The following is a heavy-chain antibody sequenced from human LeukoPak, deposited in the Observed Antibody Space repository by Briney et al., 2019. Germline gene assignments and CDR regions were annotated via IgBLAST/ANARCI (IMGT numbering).Heavy chain of an antibody. Sequence: GGSLRLSCAASGFSFNGYAMNWVRQAPGKGLEWVSSISDDGAYIYYADSVKGRFTISRDNANNSLYLQLNSLSPEDTAVYYCARDPHNVAANWFDPWGQGALVTVSS. CDR2: ISDDGAYI. CDR3: ARDPHNVAANWFDP. CDR1: GFSFNGYA. D-gene: IGHD6-13*01. V-gene: IGHV3-21*01. J-gene: IGHJ5*02.